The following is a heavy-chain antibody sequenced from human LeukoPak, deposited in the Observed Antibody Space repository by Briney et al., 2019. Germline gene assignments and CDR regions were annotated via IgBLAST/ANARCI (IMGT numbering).Heavy chain of an antibody. CDR1: GYTFTSYG. CDR3: GRSWAMVSADDY. Sequence: ASVKVSCKASGYTFTSYGISWVRQAPGQGLEWMGWISAYNGNTNYAQKLQGRVTITTDTSPRPAYMELRSLRSDDTAVYYCGRSWAMVSADDYWGQGTLATVSS. J-gene: IGHJ4*02. V-gene: IGHV1-18*01. CDR2: ISAYNGNT. D-gene: IGHD5-18*01.